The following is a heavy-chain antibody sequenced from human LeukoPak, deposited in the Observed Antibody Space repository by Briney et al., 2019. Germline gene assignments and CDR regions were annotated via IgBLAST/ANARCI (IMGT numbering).Heavy chain of an antibody. CDR3: AKGTTGTTGCAFDI. CDR1: GFTFDDYA. CDR2: ISWNSGSI. D-gene: IGHD1-1*01. V-gene: IGHV3-9*03. J-gene: IGHJ3*02. Sequence: PGGSLRLSCAASGFTFDDYAMHWVRQAPGKGLEWVSGISWNSGSIGYADSVKGRFTISRDNAKNSLYLQMNSLRAEDMALYYCAKGTTGTTGCAFDIWGQGTMVTVSS.